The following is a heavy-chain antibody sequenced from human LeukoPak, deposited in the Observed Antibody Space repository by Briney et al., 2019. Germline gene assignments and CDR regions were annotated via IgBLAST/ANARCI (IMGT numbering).Heavy chain of an antibody. CDR2: IYYSGST. CDR3: ARRRLIYIAAAGTDFDY. Sequence: PSETLSLTCTVSGGSISSSSYYWGWIRQPPGKGLEWIGSIYYSGSTYYNPSLKSRVTISVDTSKNQFSLKLSSVTAADTAVYYCARRRLIYIAAAGTDFDYWGQGTLVTVSS. J-gene: IGHJ4*02. D-gene: IGHD6-13*01. CDR1: GGSISSSSYY. V-gene: IGHV4-39*01.